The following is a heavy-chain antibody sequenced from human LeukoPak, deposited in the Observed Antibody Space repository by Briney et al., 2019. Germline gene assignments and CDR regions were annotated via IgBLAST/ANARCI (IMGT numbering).Heavy chain of an antibody. Sequence: ASVKVSCKASGYTFTSYDINWVRQATGQGLEWMGWMNPNSGNTGYAQKFQGRVTMTRNTSISTAYMELSSLRSEDTAVYYCARGNAGCCSSTSCYIGVWFDPWGQGTLVTVSS. V-gene: IGHV1-8*01. J-gene: IGHJ5*02. D-gene: IGHD2-2*02. CDR3: ARGNAGCCSSTSCYIGVWFDP. CDR2: MNPNSGNT. CDR1: GYTFTSYD.